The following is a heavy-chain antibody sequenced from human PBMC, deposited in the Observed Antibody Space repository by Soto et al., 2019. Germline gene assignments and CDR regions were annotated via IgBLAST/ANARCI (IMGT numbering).Heavy chain of an antibody. V-gene: IGHV2-5*02. CDR1: GFSLSTSGVG. D-gene: IGHD3-3*01. Sequence: QITLKESGPTLVKPTQTLTLTCTFSGFSLSTSGVGVCWIRQPPGKALEWLALIYWDDDKRYSPSLKSRLTLTKDNSKNQVVLTMTNMDPVDTATYYCAHRRITMRAFDIWGQGTMVTVSS. CDR3: AHRRITMRAFDI. J-gene: IGHJ3*02. CDR2: IYWDDDK.